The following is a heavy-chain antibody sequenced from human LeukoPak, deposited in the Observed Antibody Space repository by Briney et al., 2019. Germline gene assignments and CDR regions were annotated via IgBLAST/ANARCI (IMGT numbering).Heavy chain of an antibody. CDR3: ARHIVTYYYDSSGYYFDY. D-gene: IGHD3-22*01. CDR2: IYHSGST. V-gene: IGHV4-39*01. Sequence: PSETLSLTCTVSGGSISSSSYYWGWIRQPPGKGLEWIGSIYHSGSTYYNPSLKSRVTISVDTSKNQFSLKLSSVTAADTAVYYCARHIVTYYYDSSGYYFDYWGQGTLVTVSS. CDR1: GGSISSSSYY. J-gene: IGHJ4*02.